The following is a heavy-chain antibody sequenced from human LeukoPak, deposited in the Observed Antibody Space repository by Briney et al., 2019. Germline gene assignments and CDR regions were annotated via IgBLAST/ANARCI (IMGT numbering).Heavy chain of an antibody. V-gene: IGHV3-9*01. J-gene: IGHJ6*02. CDR3: ARDTQYGLDV. CDR2: ISWNSGSI. Sequence: GGSLRLSCAASGFTFNDFAMHWVRQTPGKGLEWVSGISWNSGSIGYADSVKGRFTVSRDNAKNTLSLQMNSLRAEDTAVYYCARDTQYGLDVWGQGTTVTVSS. CDR1: GFTFNDFA.